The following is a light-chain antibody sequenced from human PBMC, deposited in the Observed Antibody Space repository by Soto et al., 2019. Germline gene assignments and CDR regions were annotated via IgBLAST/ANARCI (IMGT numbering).Light chain of an antibody. J-gene: IGLJ2*01. CDR1: SSNIGSNY. V-gene: IGLV1-47*01. CDR2: RNN. Sequence: QSALTQPPSAYGTPGQRVTTSCSGSSSNIGSNYVFWYQHLPGTAPKLLIYRNNQRPSGVPDRFSGSKSGTSASLAISGLRSEDETDYYCAAWDDSLSGVVFGGGTQLTVL. CDR3: AAWDDSLSGVV.